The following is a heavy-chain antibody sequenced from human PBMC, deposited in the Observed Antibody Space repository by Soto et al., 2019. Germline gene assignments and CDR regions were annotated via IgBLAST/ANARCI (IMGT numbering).Heavy chain of an antibody. CDR2: INPNSGGT. Sequence: ASVKVSCKASGYTFTGYYMHWVRQAPGQGLEWMGWINPNSGGTNYAQKFQGRVTMTRDTSISKAYMEMRRLRSDDTAVYYCARVVYRSSWYRDNCFDPWGQGTLATVSP. D-gene: IGHD6-13*01. CDR1: GYTFTGYY. J-gene: IGHJ5*02. V-gene: IGHV1-2*02. CDR3: ARVVYRSSWYRDNCFDP.